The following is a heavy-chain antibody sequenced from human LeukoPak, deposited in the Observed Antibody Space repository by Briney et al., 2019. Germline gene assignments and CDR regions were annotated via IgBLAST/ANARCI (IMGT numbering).Heavy chain of an antibody. Sequence: ASVKVSCKASGYTFTSYYMHWVRQAPRQGLEWMGIINPSVGSTSYAQKFQGRVTMTRDTSTSTVYMELSSLRSEDTAVYYCARFRPVRGNDYWGQGTLVTVSS. CDR1: GYTFTSYY. V-gene: IGHV1-46*01. CDR3: ARFRPVRGNDY. J-gene: IGHJ4*02. D-gene: IGHD3-10*02. CDR2: INPSVGST.